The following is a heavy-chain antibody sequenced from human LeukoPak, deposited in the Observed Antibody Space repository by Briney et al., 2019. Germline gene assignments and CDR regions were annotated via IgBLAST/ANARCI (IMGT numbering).Heavy chain of an antibody. CDR3: ARLQYYWFDP. J-gene: IGHJ5*02. CDR1: GGSISSYY. Sequence: SETLFPTCTVSGGSISSYYWSWIRQPPGKGLEWIGYIYYSGSTNYNPSLKSRVTISVDTSKNQFSLKLSSVTAADTAVYYCARLQYYWFDPWGQGTLVTVSS. D-gene: IGHD3-9*01. V-gene: IGHV4-59*08. CDR2: IYYSGST.